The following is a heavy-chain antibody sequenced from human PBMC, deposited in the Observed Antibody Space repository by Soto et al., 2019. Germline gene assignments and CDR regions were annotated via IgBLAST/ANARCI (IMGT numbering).Heavy chain of an antibody. CDR2: ISGGSLIT. V-gene: IGHV3-23*01. CDR3: VKSQPPPVYSDDRRGNYYGAS. Sequence: EVQLLESGGGLVQPGGSLRLSCSASGFSFSTYDISWVRQAPGKGLEWVSGISGGSLITYDADSVKGRFTISRDNSKDTLYLQMNSLRVEDTAVYYCVKSQPPPVYSDDRRGNYYGASWGQGTQVTVSS. D-gene: IGHD3-22*01. J-gene: IGHJ5*02. CDR1: GFSFSTYD.